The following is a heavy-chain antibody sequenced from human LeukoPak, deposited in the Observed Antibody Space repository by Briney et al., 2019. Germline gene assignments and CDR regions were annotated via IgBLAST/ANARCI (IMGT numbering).Heavy chain of an antibody. Sequence: ASVKVSCKASGYTFHEYEINWVRQATGQGLEWMGWMNPYNGRTAYAQKFQGGVTMTRNTSIGTAYTELSSLRCDDTAVYYCARGAIMIIFGGPIHRPPDYWGEGTLVTVSS. CDR1: GYTFHEYE. CDR2: MNPYNGRT. D-gene: IGHD3-16*01. CDR3: ARGAIMIIFGGPIHRPPDY. V-gene: IGHV1-8*01. J-gene: IGHJ4*02.